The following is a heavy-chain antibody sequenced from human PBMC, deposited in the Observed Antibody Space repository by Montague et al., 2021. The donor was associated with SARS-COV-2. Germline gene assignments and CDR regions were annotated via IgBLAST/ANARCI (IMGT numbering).Heavy chain of an antibody. CDR3: SSAPRYSFGFWAY. D-gene: IGHD5-12*01. Sequence: SETLSLTCAVYGASSSNYYWSWIRQSPGKGLEWVGEINHRGYTDYNPSLGSRLTISLDSSKKQFSLKMTSVTAADTAICYCSSAPRYSFGFWAYWGQGTLVSVSS. CDR1: GASSSNYY. J-gene: IGHJ4*02. CDR2: INHRGYT. V-gene: IGHV4-34*01.